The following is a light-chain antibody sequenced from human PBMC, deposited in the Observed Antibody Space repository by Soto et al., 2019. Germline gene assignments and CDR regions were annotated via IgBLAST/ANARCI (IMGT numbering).Light chain of an antibody. V-gene: IGLV2-14*01. CDR2: EVS. Sequence: QSALTQPASVSGSPGQSITISCTGTSSDVGGYNYVSWYQQHPGKAPKLMIYEVSNRPSGVSNRFSGSKSGDTASLTIFGLQAEDEADYYCSSRTSSTSNVFGTGTKVTVL. CDR1: SSDVGGYNY. J-gene: IGLJ1*01. CDR3: SSRTSSTSNV.